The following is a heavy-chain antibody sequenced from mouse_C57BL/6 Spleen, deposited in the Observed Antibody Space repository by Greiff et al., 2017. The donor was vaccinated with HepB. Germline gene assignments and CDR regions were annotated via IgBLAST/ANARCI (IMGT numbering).Heavy chain of an antibody. Sequence: DVKLQESVAELVRPGASVKLSCTASGFNIKNTYMHWVKQRPEQGLEWIGRIDPANGNTKYAPKFQGKATITADTSSNTAYLQLSSLTSEDTAIYYCAQYYYCSSYRFAYWGQGTLVTVSA. CDR2: IDPANGNT. V-gene: IGHV14-3*01. D-gene: IGHD1-1*01. CDR3: AQYYYCSSYRFAY. CDR1: GFNIKNTY. J-gene: IGHJ3*01.